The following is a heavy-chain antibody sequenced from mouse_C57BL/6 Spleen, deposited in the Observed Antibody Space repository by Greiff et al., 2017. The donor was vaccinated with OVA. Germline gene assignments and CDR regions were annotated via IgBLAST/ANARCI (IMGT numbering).Heavy chain of an antibody. Sequence: EVQLQQSGPELVKPGASVKISCKASGYSFTGYYMNWVKQSPEKSLEWIGEINPSTGGTTYNQKFKAKATLTVDKSSSTAYMQLKSLTSEDSAVYYCASRTGTWFAYWGQGTLVTVSA. CDR1: GYSFTGYY. D-gene: IGHD4-1*01. CDR3: ASRTGTWFAY. CDR2: INPSTGGT. V-gene: IGHV1-42*01. J-gene: IGHJ3*01.